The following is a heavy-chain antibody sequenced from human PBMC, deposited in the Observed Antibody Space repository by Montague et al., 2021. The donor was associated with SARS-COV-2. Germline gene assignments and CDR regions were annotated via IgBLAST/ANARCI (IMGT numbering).Heavy chain of an antibody. CDR2: INHSGST. V-gene: IGHV4-34*01. Sequence: SETLSLTCAVYGGSFSGYYWSRIRQPPGKGLEWIGEINHSGSTNYNPSLESRVTISVDTSKNQFSLKLSSVTAADTAVYYCARDPGGAYGMDVWGQGTTVTVSS. D-gene: IGHD3-10*01. CDR1: GGSFSGYY. J-gene: IGHJ6*02. CDR3: ARDPGGAYGMDV.